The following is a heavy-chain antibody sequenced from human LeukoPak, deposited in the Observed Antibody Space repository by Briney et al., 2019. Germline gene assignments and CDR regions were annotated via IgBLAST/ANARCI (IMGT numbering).Heavy chain of an antibody. V-gene: IGHV1-69*05. D-gene: IGHD4-17*01. Sequence: SVKVSCKASGGTFSSDAINWVRQAPGHRLEWMGRIIPIFGTANYAQKFQGRVTIATDESTSTAYMELSSLRSEDTAVYYCVRDPMTTNYFDYWGQGTLVTVSS. CDR1: GGTFSSDA. CDR2: IIPIFGTA. J-gene: IGHJ4*02. CDR3: VRDPMTTNYFDY.